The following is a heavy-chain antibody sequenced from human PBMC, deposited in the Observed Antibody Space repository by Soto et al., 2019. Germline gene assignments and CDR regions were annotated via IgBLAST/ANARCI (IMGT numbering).Heavy chain of an antibody. J-gene: IGHJ4*02. CDR1: GFTFNSYA. CDR3: AKDLYGDFDY. Sequence: GGSLRLSCAASGFTFNSYAMTWVRQAPGKGLEWVSTISGSGGTTYYADSVKGRFTISRDNSKNTLYLQMNSLRAEDTAVYYCAKDLYGDFDYWGQGALVTVSS. D-gene: IGHD4-17*01. CDR2: ISGSGGTT. V-gene: IGHV3-23*01.